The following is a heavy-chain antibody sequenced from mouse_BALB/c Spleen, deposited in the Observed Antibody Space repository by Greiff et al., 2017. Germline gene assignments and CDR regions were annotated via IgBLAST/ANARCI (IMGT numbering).Heavy chain of an antibody. CDR1: GFTFSSFG. J-gene: IGHJ4*01. CDR2: ISSGSSTI. CDR3: ARPCYGSYAMDY. D-gene: IGHD2-10*01. Sequence: EVMLVESGGGLVQPGGSRKLSCAASGFTFSSFGMHWVRQAPEKGLEWVAYISSGSSTIYYADTVKGRFTISRDNPKNTLFLQMTSLRSEDTAMYYCARPCYGSYAMDYWGQGTSVTVSA. V-gene: IGHV5-17*02.